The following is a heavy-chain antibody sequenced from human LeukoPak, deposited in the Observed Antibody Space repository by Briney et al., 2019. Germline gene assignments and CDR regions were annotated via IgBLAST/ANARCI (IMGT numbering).Heavy chain of an antibody. J-gene: IGHJ5*02. D-gene: IGHD5-12*01. V-gene: IGHV1-69*13. CDR2: IIPIFGTA. CDR1: GGTFTSYA. Sequence: GASVKLSCKASGGTFTSYAISWVRQSPGQGLEWMGGIIPIFGTANYAQKFQGRVTITADESTSTAYMELSSLRSEDTAVYYCARVPAVATIGLGWFDPWGQGTLVTVSS. CDR3: ARVPAVATIGLGWFDP.